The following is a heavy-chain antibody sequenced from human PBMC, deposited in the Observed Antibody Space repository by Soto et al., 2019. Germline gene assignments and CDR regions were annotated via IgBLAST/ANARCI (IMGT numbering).Heavy chain of an antibody. J-gene: IGHJ4*02. CDR3: TRYNLNAIDY. Sequence: VQLQASGPGLVKPSETLSRTCTVYGTSISSYYWSWIRQPPGKGLEWIANIHYSGTTNYNPSLARRVTLPVESSKNQFSPKMTSVTAADSAMYFCTRYNLNAIDYWGRGALVSASS. D-gene: IGHD1-1*01. CDR1: GTSISSYY. CDR2: IHYSGTT. V-gene: IGHV4-59*01.